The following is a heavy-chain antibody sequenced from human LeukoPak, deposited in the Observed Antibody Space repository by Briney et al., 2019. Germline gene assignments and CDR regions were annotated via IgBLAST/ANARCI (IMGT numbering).Heavy chain of an antibody. Sequence: GASVKVSCKASGYTFTKCAINWVRQAPGQGLEWMGWINTNTRTPTYGRGFTGQFAFSLDTSVSTAYLQISSLKPEDTAVYYCARGCFDSRWASDIWGQGTMVTVSS. CDR1: GYTFTKCA. D-gene: IGHD3-9*01. V-gene: IGHV7-4-1*02. J-gene: IGHJ3*02. CDR3: ARGCFDSRWASDI. CDR2: INTNTRTP.